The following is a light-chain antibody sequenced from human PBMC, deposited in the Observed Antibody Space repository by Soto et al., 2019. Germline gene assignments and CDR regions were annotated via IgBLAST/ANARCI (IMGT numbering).Light chain of an antibody. CDR1: QGISSY. CDR2: AAS. CDR3: QQHNNYSRFT. Sequence: DIQLTQSPSFLSASVGDRVTITCRASQGISSYLAWYQQKPGKAPKLLIYAASTLQSGVPSRFSGSGSGTEESLIISSLLHEDVATYYCQQHNNYSRFTFGHGTKVDIK. J-gene: IGKJ3*01. V-gene: IGKV1-9*01.